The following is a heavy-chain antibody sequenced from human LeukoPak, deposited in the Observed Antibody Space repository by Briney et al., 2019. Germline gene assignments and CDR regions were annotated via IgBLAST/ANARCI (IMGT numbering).Heavy chain of an antibody. CDR1: GFTFSDYY. D-gene: IGHD3-3*01. J-gene: IGHJ4*02. CDR2: ISSTGTTI. V-gene: IGHV3-11*01. CDR3: ARGKRSGYSLPLEY. Sequence: GSLRLSCAASGFTFSDYYMSWIRQAPGKGLEWISYISSTGTTIYYADSVKGRFTISRDNAKNSLYLQMNSLRAEDTALYHCARGKRSGYSLPLEYWGQGTLVTVSS.